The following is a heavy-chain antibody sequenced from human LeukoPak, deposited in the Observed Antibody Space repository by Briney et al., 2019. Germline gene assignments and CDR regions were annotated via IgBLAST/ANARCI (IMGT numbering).Heavy chain of an antibody. CDR2: IYYSGST. CDR3: ARHEDGDY. CDR1: GGSISSSSYY. J-gene: IGHJ4*02. Sequence: PSETLSLTCTVSGGSISSSSYYWGWIRQPPGKGLEWIGSIYYSGSTYYNPSLKSRVTISVDTSKNQFSLKLSSVTAADTAVYYCARHEDGDYWGQGTLVTVSS. V-gene: IGHV4-39*01. D-gene: IGHD2-15*01.